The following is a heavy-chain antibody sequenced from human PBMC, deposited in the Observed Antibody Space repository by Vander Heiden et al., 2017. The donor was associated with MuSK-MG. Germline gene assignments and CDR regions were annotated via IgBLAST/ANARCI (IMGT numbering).Heavy chain of an antibody. CDR3: AKGAISGFFWYNYHMDV. Sequence: EVQLVESGGGLVKPGGSLRLSCVVSGFTFGKYAMTWVRQAPGKGLEWVSATSSTGGKTNYADSVKGRFTMSRDNSKNTLYLQMESLRAEDTARYYCAKGAISGFFWYNYHMDVWGRGTTVTVSS. J-gene: IGHJ6*03. D-gene: IGHD3-22*01. CDR1: GFTFGKYA. CDR2: TSSTGGKT. V-gene: IGHV3-23*04.